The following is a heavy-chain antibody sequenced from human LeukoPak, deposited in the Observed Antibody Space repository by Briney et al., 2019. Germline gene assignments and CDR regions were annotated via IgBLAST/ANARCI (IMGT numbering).Heavy chain of an antibody. D-gene: IGHD2-15*01. CDR3: ARGVLDIVVVVAATFWFDP. CDR2: ISSSGSTI. J-gene: IGHJ5*02. CDR1: GFTFNSYE. Sequence: GGSLRLSCAASGFTFNSYEMNWVRQAPGKGLEWVSYISSSGSTIYYADSVKGRFTISRDNAKNTLYLQMNSLRAEDTAVYYCARGVLDIVVVVAATFWFDPWGQGTLVTVSS. V-gene: IGHV3-48*03.